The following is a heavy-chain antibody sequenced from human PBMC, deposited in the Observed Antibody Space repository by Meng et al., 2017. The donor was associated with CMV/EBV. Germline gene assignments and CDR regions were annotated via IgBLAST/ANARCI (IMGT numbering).Heavy chain of an antibody. CDR1: GFTFGDYA. V-gene: IGHV3-49*04. CDR2: IRSKAYGGTT. D-gene: IGHD3-22*01. CDR3: TRDSYYYDSSGYYYVLDY. J-gene: IGHJ4*02. Sequence: SLKISCTASGFTFGDYAMSWVRQAPGKGLEWVGFIRSKAYGGTTEYAASVKGRFTISRDDSKSIAYLQMNSLKTEDTAVYYCTRDSYYYDSSGYYYVLDYWGQGTLVTVSS.